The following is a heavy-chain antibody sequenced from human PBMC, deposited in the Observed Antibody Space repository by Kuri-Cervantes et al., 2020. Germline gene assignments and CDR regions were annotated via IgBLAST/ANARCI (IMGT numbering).Heavy chain of an antibody. D-gene: IGHD3-10*01. J-gene: IGHJ4*02. Sequence: ESLKISCTVSGGSISSYYWSWIRQPPGKGLEWIGYIYYSGSTNYNPSLKSRVTISVDTSKNQFSLKLSSVTAADTAVYYCARTLLWFGEKIDYWGQGTLVTVSS. CDR1: GGSISSYY. CDR2: IYYSGST. CDR3: ARTLLWFGEKIDY. V-gene: IGHV4-59*12.